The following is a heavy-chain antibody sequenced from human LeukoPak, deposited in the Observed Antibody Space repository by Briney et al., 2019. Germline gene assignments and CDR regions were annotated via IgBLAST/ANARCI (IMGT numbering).Heavy chain of an antibody. CDR3: ARDGRGYSSSWYEN. V-gene: IGHV4-38-2*02. CDR2: IYHSGST. J-gene: IGHJ4*02. CDR1: GYSISSGYY. D-gene: IGHD6-13*01. Sequence: SETLSLTCTVSGYSISSGYYWGWIRQPPGKGLEWIGSIYHSGSTYYNPSLKSRVTISVGTSKNQFSLKLSSVTAADTAVYYCARDGRGYSSSWYENWGQGTLVTVSS.